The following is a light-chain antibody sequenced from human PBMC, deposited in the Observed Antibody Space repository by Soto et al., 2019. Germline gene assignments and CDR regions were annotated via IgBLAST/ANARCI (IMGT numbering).Light chain of an antibody. CDR1: QSVSSNN. J-gene: IGKJ1*01. V-gene: IGKV3-20*01. CDR3: QQYDSVPPWT. Sequence: EIVLTQSPGTLSLSPGERATLSCRASQSVSSNNLAWYQQRPGQAPRVVIYGASTRATGIPERFSGSGSGTDFTLTISRLEPEDFAVYYCQQYDSVPPWTFGQGTRVEV. CDR2: GAS.